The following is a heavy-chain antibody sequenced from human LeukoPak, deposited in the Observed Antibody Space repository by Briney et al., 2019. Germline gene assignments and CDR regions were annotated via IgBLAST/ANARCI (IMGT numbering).Heavy chain of an antibody. Sequence: ASVRVSCKASGYTFTGYYIHWIRQAPGQGLEWVGWINPSSGGTNYTQKFEGRVTMTRDTSLTTAYMELRSLRSDDTAVYYCARLQFSANCPRDYWGQGTLVTVSS. CDR3: ARLQFSANCPRDY. D-gene: IGHD5-24*01. J-gene: IGHJ4*02. V-gene: IGHV1-2*02. CDR2: INPSSGGT. CDR1: GYTFTGYY.